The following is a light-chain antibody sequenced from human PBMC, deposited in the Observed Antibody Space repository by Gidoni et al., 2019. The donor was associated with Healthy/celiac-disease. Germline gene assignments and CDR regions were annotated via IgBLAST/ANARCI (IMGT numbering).Light chain of an antibody. J-gene: IGLJ2*01. Sequence: SSVLPQPPSVSVAPGKTARITCGGNNIGSKSVHWYQQKPGQAPVLVIYDDSDRPSGIPERFSGSNSGNTATLTISRVEAGDEADYYCQVWDSSSDHVVFGGGTKLTVL. V-gene: IGLV3-21*03. CDR3: QVWDSSSDHVV. CDR1: NIGSKS. CDR2: DDS.